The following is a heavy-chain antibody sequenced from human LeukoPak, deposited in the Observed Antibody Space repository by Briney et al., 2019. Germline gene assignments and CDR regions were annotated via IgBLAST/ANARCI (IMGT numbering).Heavy chain of an antibody. V-gene: IGHV4-59*01. Sequence: SETLSLTCSVSGASISGYYWSWIRQPPGKGLEWIGYIYYSGSTNYNPSLKSRVTISVDTSKNQFSLKLSSVTAADTAVYYCARSFGSGSYSTFDIWGQGTMVTVSS. CDR3: ARSFGSGSYSTFDI. D-gene: IGHD3-10*01. CDR1: GASISGYY. CDR2: IYYSGST. J-gene: IGHJ3*02.